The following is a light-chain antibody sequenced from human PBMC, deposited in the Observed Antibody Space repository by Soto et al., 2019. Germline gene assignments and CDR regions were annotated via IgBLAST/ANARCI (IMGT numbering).Light chain of an antibody. CDR2: DAS. CDR1: QSISNY. V-gene: IGKV3-11*01. J-gene: IGKJ5*01. CDR3: QQRSSWPPIT. Sequence: EIVLTQSPATLSLSPGERATLSCRASQSISNYLAWYQQKPGQAPSLLIYDASNRATGIPARFIGSGSGTDFTLTNSSLESEDFAVYYGQQRSSWPPITFGQGTRMEIK.